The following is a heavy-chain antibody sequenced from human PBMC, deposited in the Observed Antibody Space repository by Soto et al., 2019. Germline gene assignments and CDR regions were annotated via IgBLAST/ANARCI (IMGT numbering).Heavy chain of an antibody. Sequence: EVQLVESGGGLVQPGGSLRLSCTASGFTFSNYGMNWVRQAPGKGLEWVSYITGSSSAIYYADSVKGRFTISRDKAKNSLYLQMNSLRDEDTGLYFCARCRNFWKGQTLSNTNWLDPWGQGTLITVSS. CDR1: GFTFSNYG. V-gene: IGHV3-48*02. CDR3: ARCRNFWKGQTLSNTNWLDP. J-gene: IGHJ5*02. CDR2: ITGSSSAI. D-gene: IGHD1-1*01.